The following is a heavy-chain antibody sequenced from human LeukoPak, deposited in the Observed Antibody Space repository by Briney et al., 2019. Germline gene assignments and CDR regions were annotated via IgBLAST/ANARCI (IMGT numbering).Heavy chain of an antibody. D-gene: IGHD4-23*01. CDR1: GFTFSSYS. Sequence: PGGSLRLSCAASGFTFSSYSMNWVRQAPGKGLKWVSGIGYTGDSTFYADSVKGRFTVSRDSSKNTLFLHMNSLRAEDTALYYCAKSPTVDAAFDIWGQGTMVTVSS. CDR3: AKSPTVDAAFDI. CDR2: IGYTGDST. J-gene: IGHJ3*02. V-gene: IGHV3-23*01.